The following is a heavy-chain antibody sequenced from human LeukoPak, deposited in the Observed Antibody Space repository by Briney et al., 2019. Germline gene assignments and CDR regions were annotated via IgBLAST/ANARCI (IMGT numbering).Heavy chain of an antibody. Sequence: PSETLSLTCAVSGGSISSGGYSWSWIRQPPGKGLEWIGYIYYSGSTYYNPSLKSRVTISVDTSKNQFSLKLSSVTAADTAVYYCARVERRSSSWGVDYWGQGTLVTVSS. CDR1: GGSISSGGYS. V-gene: IGHV4-30-4*07. D-gene: IGHD6-13*01. J-gene: IGHJ4*02. CDR3: ARVERRSSSWGVDY. CDR2: IYYSGST.